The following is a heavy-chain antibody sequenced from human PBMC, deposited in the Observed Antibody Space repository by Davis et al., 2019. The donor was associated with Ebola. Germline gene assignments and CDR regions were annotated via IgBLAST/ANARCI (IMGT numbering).Heavy chain of an antibody. J-gene: IGHJ6*02. Sequence: GESLKISCAASGFTFSSYEMNWVRQAPGKGLEWVSYISSSSSYIYYADSVKGRFTISRDNAKNSLYLQMNSLRAEDTAVYYCARSSIAARPGYYYGMDVWGQGTTVTVSS. CDR1: GFTFSSYE. V-gene: IGHV3-21*05. CDR2: ISSSSSYI. D-gene: IGHD6-6*01. CDR3: ARSSIAARPGYYYGMDV.